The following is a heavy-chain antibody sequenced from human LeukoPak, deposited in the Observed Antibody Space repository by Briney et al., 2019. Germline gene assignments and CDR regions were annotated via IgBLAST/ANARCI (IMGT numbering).Heavy chain of an antibody. CDR3: ARGVVPAAKFDY. J-gene: IGHJ4*02. D-gene: IGHD2-2*01. Sequence: ASETLSLTCTVSGGSVSSGSYYWSWIRQPPGKGLEWIGYIYYSGSTNYNPSLKSRVTISVDTSKNQFSPKLSSVTAADTAVYYCARGVVPAAKFDYWGQGTLVTVSS. CDR1: GGSVSSGSYY. CDR2: IYYSGST. V-gene: IGHV4-61*01.